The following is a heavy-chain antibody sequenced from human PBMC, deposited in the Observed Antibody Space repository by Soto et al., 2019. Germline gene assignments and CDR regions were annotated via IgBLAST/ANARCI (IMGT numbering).Heavy chain of an antibody. CDR3: AKDRGEEGLKFLEWFGGMDV. J-gene: IGHJ6*02. V-gene: IGHV3-74*01. CDR2: IKSDGTT. CDR1: EFTVSNYW. D-gene: IGHD3-3*01. Sequence: GGCLRLSCAASEFTVSNYWMNWVRQAPGKGLVWVSHIKSDGTTSYADSVEGRFTVSRDDAKNRLYLQMNSLRAEDTAVYYCAKDRGEEGLKFLEWFGGMDVWGHGTTVTVSS.